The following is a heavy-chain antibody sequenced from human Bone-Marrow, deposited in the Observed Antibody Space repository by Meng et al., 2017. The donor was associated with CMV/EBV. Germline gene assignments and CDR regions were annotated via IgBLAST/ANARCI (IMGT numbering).Heavy chain of an antibody. CDR2: ISTRGDII. D-gene: IGHD6-13*01. CDR3: ARVIAARGSSYFDY. V-gene: IGHV3-48*01. CDR1: GFTFSTYE. J-gene: IGHJ4*02. Sequence: GESLKISCAASGFTFSTYEMNWVRQAPGKGLEWISYISTRGDIIYYADSVKGRFTISRDNSKNTLYLQMNSLRAEDTAVYYCARVIAARGSSYFDYWGQGTLVTVSS.